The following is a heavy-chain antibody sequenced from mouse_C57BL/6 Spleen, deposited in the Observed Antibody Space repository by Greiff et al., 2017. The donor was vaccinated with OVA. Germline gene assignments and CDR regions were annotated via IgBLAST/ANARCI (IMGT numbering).Heavy chain of an antibody. CDR3: ARRHSYGPWFAY. D-gene: IGHD1-1*01. CDR2: LILNNGGT. Sequence: EVQLQQSGPELVKPGASVKIPCKASGYTFPDYNMDWVKQSHGKSIEWIGDLILNNGGTIYNQKFKGKATLTVDKSSSTAYMELRSLASGDTAVYYCARRHSYGPWFAYWGQGTLVTVSA. V-gene: IGHV1-18*01. J-gene: IGHJ3*01. CDR1: GYTFPDYN.